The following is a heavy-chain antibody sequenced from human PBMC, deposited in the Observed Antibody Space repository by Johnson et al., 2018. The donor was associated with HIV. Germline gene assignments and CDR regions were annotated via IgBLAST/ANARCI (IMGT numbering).Heavy chain of an antibody. J-gene: IGHJ3*01. CDR3: ARRMVVGYHALDF. CDR2: ISYDGSNK. V-gene: IGHV3-30-3*01. Sequence: QMQLVESGGGVVQPGKSLTLSCVGSGLSFSNYAMHWVRQAPGKGLEWVAVISYDGSNKYYADSVKGRFTISRDNAKNSLYLQMNTLRTEDTAMYYCARRMVVGYHALDFWGQGTVVSVPS. CDR1: GLSFSNYA. D-gene: IGHD2-21*01.